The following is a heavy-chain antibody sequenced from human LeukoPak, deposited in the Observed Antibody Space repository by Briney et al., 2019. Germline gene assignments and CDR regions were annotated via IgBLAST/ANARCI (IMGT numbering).Heavy chain of an antibody. Sequence: GGSLRLSCGASGFTFTSYVMSWVRQPPGKGLGWVSVISVNGGSTYYADSVKRRFTISRDNSKNTLYLQMNSLTAEDTAVYYCAKGAVAPAMEGGQGILVTVSS. CDR3: AKGAVAPAME. V-gene: IGHV3-23*01. CDR1: GFTFTSYV. CDR2: ISVNGGST. D-gene: IGHD5-18*01. J-gene: IGHJ4*02.